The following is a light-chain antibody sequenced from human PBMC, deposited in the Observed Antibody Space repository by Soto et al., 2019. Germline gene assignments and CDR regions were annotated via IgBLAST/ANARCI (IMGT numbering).Light chain of an antibody. CDR1: QDTTLY. CDR2: DVS. V-gene: IGKV1-33*01. CDR3: QQYDSRPNT. Sequence: DIQMTQSPSSLSASVGDRVTITCQASQDTTLYLNWYQHKPAKAPNLLIHDVSTLETGVPARFSGRGSGTTFTLTIINLQPEDVATYYCQQYDSRPNTFGQGTKVDIK. J-gene: IGKJ2*01.